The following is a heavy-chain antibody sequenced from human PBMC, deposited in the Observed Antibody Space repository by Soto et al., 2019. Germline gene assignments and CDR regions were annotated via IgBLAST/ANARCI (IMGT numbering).Heavy chain of an antibody. CDR2: ITGNSETI. Sequence: EVQLVESGGGFVQPGESLRLSCAASGFTFSSYAMNWVRQAPGKGLQWISFITGNSETIYYADSVKGRFPISRDNAKNSLYLQMDSLRDEDTAVYYCVRSAIEVGFDYWGRGTLVSVSS. J-gene: IGHJ4*02. CDR3: VRSAIEVGFDY. CDR1: GFTFSSYA. D-gene: IGHD3-22*01. V-gene: IGHV3-48*02.